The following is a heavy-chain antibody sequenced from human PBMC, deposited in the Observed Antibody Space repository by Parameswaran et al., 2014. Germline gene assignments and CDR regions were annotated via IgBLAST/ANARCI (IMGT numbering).Heavy chain of an antibody. J-gene: IGHJ4*02. CDR2: ISAYNGNT. V-gene: IGHV1-18*01. Sequence: WVRQAPGQGLEWMGWISAYNGNTNYAQKLQGRVTMTTDTSTSTAYMELRSLRSDDTAVYYCARGNNWNYRGGFDYWGQGTLVTVSS. D-gene: IGHD1-7*01. CDR3: ARGNNWNYRGGFDY.